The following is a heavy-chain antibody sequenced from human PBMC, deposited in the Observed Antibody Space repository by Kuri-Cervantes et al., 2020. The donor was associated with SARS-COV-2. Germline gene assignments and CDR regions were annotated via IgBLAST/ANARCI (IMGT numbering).Heavy chain of an antibody. CDR2: ISYDGSNK. V-gene: IGHV3-30-3*01. D-gene: IGHD1-26*01. Sequence: GGSLRLSCAASGFTFSSYAMHWVRQAPGKGLEWVAVISYDGSNKYYADSVKGRFTISRDNSKNTLYLQVNSLRAEDTAVYYCARDIVPVGATYDAFDIWGQGTMVTVSS. CDR3: ARDIVPVGATYDAFDI. J-gene: IGHJ3*02. CDR1: GFTFSSYA.